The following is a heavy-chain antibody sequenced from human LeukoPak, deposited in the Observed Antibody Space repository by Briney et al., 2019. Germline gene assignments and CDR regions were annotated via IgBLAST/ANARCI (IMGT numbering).Heavy chain of an antibody. Sequence: SETLSLTCTVSGGSISSYYWSWIRQPPGKGLEWIGYIYYSGSTNYNPSLKSRVTISVDTSQNQFSLKLSSVTAADTAVYYCARDPYSGSYPGAFDIWGQGTMVTVSS. CDR3: ARDPYSGSYPGAFDI. V-gene: IGHV4-59*01. J-gene: IGHJ3*02. D-gene: IGHD1-26*01. CDR1: GGSISSYY. CDR2: IYYSGST.